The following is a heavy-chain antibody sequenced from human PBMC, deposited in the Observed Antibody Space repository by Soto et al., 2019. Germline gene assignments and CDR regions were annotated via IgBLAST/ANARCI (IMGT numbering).Heavy chain of an antibody. J-gene: IGHJ4*02. CDR2: IYWDDTK. CDR3: ALAYGGRSLY. V-gene: IGHV2-5*02. D-gene: IGHD1-26*01. CDR1: GFSLPTDRVG. Sequence: QITLKESGPTLVKPTQTLTLTCTFSGFSLPTDRVGVGWIRQPPGKALEWLAVIYWDDTKTYRPSLKSRLTTTKATSKHPLDLTLPDMDPVDTATYCCALAYGGRSLYWCQGTLVTVSS.